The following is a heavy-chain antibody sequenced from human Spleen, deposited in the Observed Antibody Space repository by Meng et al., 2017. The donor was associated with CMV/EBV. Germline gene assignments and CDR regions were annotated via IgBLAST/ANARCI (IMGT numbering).Heavy chain of an antibody. V-gene: IGHV3-53*01. CDR1: GFTFTCTY. CDR2: IYSGGST. J-gene: IGHJ4*02. CDR3: ARGYCSSTSCYPVPFDY. Sequence: GFTFTCTYMRWVRQAPGKGLQWVSAIYSGGSTYYADSVKGRFTISRDNSKNTLYLQMNSLRAEDTAVYYCARGYCSSTSCYPVPFDYWGQGTLVTVSS. D-gene: IGHD2-2*01.